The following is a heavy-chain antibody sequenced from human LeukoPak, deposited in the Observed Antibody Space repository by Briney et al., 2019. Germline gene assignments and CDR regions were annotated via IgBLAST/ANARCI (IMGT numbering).Heavy chain of an antibody. Sequence: ASVKVSCKASGYTFTSYAMNWVRQAPGQGLEWMGWINTNTGNPTYAQGFTGRFVFSLDTSVSTAYLQISSLKAEDTAVYYCARDRVRVTMIVVAQESRWFDPWGQGTLVTVSS. D-gene: IGHD3-22*01. CDR1: GYTFTSYA. CDR2: INTNTGNP. CDR3: ARDRVRVTMIVVAQESRWFDP. J-gene: IGHJ5*02. V-gene: IGHV7-4-1*02.